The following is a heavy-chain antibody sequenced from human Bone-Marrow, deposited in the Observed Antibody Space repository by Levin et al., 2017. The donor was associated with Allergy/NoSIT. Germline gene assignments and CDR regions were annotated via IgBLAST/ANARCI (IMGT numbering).Heavy chain of an antibody. J-gene: IGHJ3*02. CDR2: INWSGGSI. V-gene: IGHV3-20*04. D-gene: IGHD1/OR15-1a*01. CDR3: ARGYSVATTIDAFDI. CDR1: GFTFADYG. Sequence: GGSLRLSCAGSGFTFADYGMSWVRQAPGKGLEWVSGINWSGGSISYVDSVKGRLTISRDNAKNSLYLQMNSLRVDDTALYYCARGYSVATTIDAFDIWGQGTMVTVSS.